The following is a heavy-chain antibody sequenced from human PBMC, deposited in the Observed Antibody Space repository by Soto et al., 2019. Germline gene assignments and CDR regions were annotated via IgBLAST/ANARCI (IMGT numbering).Heavy chain of an antibody. V-gene: IGHV4-31*03. D-gene: IGHD3-10*01. CDR2: IYYSGST. Sequence: QVQLQESGPGLVKPSQTLSLTCTVSGGSISSGGYYRSWIRQHPGKGLEWIGYIYYSGSTYYNPSLKSRVTISVDTSKNQFYLKLSSVTAADTAVYYCARDVHYYGSVAFLDLWGRGTLVTVSS. CDR1: GGSISSGGYY. J-gene: IGHJ2*01. CDR3: ARDVHYYGSVAFLDL.